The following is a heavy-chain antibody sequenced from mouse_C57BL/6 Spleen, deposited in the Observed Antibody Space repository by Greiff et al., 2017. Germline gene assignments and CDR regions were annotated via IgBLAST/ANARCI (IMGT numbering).Heavy chain of an antibody. Sequence: QVQLQQPGAELVKPGASVKLSCKASGYTFTSYWMQWVKQRPGQGLEWIGEIDPSDSYTTYNQKFKGKATLTVDTSSSTAYMQLSSLTSEDSAVYYCARHGNYFDYWGQGTTLTVSS. CDR2: IDPSDSYT. V-gene: IGHV1-50*01. J-gene: IGHJ2*01. CDR3: ARHGNYFDY. D-gene: IGHD2-1*01. CDR1: GYTFTSYW.